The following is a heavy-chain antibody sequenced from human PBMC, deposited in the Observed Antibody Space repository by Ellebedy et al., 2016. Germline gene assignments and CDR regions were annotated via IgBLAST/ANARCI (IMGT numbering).Heavy chain of an antibody. CDR1: GGTFSSYA. D-gene: IGHD4-23*01. CDR2: IIPIFGAA. J-gene: IGHJ6*02. CDR3: ADSAFYGGNSTPYYYYYYGMDV. Sequence: SVKVSCXASGGTFSSYAISWVRQAPGQGLEWMGGIIPIFGAANYAQKFQGRVTITADESTSTAYMELSSLRSEDTAVYYCADSAFYGGNSTPYYYYYYGMDVWGQGTTVTVSS. V-gene: IGHV1-69*13.